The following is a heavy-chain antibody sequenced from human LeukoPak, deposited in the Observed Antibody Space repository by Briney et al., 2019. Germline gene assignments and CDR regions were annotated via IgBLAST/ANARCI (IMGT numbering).Heavy chain of an antibody. CDR3: AKDQRPDYGDYGAFWDY. CDR2: ISWNSGSI. CDR1: GFTFDDYA. D-gene: IGHD4-17*01. V-gene: IGHV3-9*03. Sequence: PGRSLRLSCAASGFTFDDYAMHWLRQAPGEGLVWVSGISWNSGSIGYADSVKGRFTISRDNAKNSLYLQMNSLRAEDMALYYCAKDQRPDYGDYGAFWDYWGQGTLVTVSS. J-gene: IGHJ4*02.